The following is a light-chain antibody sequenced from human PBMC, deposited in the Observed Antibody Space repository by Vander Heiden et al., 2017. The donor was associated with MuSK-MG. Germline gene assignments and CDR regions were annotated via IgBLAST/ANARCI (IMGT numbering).Light chain of an antibody. CDR3: QLAVISPLT. Sequence: DIVLTQSPDSLAVSLGERATINCKSSQNVVYTSNNKNYLAWYQQKAGQPPRLLIYWASTRESGVPDRFSGSGSGTDFTLTISSLQAEDVAVYYCQLAVISPLTFGAGTKVEIK. CDR1: QNVVYTSNNKNY. J-gene: IGKJ4*01. V-gene: IGKV4-1*01. CDR2: WAS.